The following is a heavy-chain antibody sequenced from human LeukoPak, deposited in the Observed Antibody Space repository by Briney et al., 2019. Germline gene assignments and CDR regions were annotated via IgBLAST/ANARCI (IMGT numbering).Heavy chain of an antibody. Sequence: GRSLRLSCAASGFTFSSYGMHWVRQAPGKGLEWVAVTRYDGSNKYYADSVKGRFTISRDNSKNTLYLQMNSLRAEDTAVYYCASASCSGSSCYSGYFDYWGQGTLVTVS. CDR1: GFTFSSYG. D-gene: IGHD2-15*01. V-gene: IGHV3-33*01. CDR2: TRYDGSNK. CDR3: ASASCSGSSCYSGYFDY. J-gene: IGHJ4*02.